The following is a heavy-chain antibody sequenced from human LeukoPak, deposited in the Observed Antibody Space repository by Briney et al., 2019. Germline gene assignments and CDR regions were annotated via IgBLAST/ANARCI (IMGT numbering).Heavy chain of an antibody. Sequence: SETLSLTCAVYGGSFSGYYWSWIRQPPGKGLEWIGEINHSGSTNYNPSLKSRVTISVDTSKNQFSLKLSSVTAADTAVYYCVRKSLKQWLVRHAFDIWGQGTMVTVSS. D-gene: IGHD6-19*01. V-gene: IGHV4-34*01. CDR3: VRKSLKQWLVRHAFDI. J-gene: IGHJ3*02. CDR2: INHSGST. CDR1: GGSFSGYY.